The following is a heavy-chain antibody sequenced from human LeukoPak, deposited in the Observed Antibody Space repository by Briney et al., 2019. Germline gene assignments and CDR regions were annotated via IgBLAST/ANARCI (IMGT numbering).Heavy chain of an antibody. Sequence: GGSLRLSCAASGFTFSSSAMSWVRQASGKGLEWVSVISNSGGSAYYADSVKGRFTISRDNSKNTLYLQMNSLRAEDTAVYYCAKDLSLTAWGQGTLVTVSS. V-gene: IGHV3-23*01. D-gene: IGHD1-14*01. CDR1: GFTFSSSA. CDR2: ISNSGGSA. CDR3: AKDLSLTA. J-gene: IGHJ5*02.